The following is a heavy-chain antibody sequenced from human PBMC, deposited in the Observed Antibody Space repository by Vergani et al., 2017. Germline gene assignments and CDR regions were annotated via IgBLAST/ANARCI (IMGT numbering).Heavy chain of an antibody. CDR3: ARHSSGWGYWYFDL. CDR2: IYYSGST. V-gene: IGHV4-59*08. CDR1: GGSISSYY. J-gene: IGHJ2*01. D-gene: IGHD6-19*01. Sequence: QVQLQESGPGLVKPSETLSLTCTVSGGSISSYYWSWIRQPPGKGLECIGYIYYSGSTYYNPSLKSRVTISVDTSKKHFSLRLSSVTAADTAVYYCARHSSGWGYWYFDLWGRGTLVTVSS.